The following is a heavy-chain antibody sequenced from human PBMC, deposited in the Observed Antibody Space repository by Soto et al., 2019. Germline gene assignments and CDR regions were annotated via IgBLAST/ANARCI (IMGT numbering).Heavy chain of an antibody. V-gene: IGHV4-39*01. D-gene: IGHD2-21*01. CDR3: GRVVEGATRHTDPDS. J-gene: IGHJ5*01. Sequence: SETLSLTCTVSGGSISSSSYYWAWIRQPPGKGLQFIASVYHNGGAHYNSSLKSRVTISVDTANNQVSLRMRSLTAADTAFYYCGRVVEGATRHTDPDSWGQGILVTVSS. CDR1: GGSISSSSYY. CDR2: VYHNGGA.